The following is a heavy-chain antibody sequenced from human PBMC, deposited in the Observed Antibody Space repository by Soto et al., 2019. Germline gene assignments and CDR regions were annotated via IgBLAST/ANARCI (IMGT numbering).Heavy chain of an antibody. J-gene: IGHJ6*02. D-gene: IGHD2-15*01. CDR1: GFTFSNAW. V-gene: IGHV3-15*01. CDR3: TTPSDCSGGSCYRRYYYYGMDV. Sequence: EVQLVESGGGLVKPGGSLRLSCAASGFTFSNAWMSWVRQAPGKGLEWVGRIKSKTDGGTTDYAAPVKGRFTISRDDSKSTLYLQMNSLKTEDTAVYYCTTPSDCSGGSCYRRYYYYGMDVWGQGTTVTVSS. CDR2: IKSKTDGGTT.